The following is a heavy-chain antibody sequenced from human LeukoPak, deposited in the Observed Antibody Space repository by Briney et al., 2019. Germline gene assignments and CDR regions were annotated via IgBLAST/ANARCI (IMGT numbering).Heavy chain of an antibody. CDR3: ASPYCDFWSGYYTGDGLFDY. CDR1: GFTFSSYA. CDR2: ISYDGSNK. Sequence: PGGSLRLSCAASGFTFSSYAMHWVRQAPGKGLEWVAVISYDGSNKYYADSVKGRFTISRDNSKNTLYLQMNSLRAEDTAVYYCASPYCDFWSGYYTGDGLFDYWGQGTLVTVSS. J-gene: IGHJ4*02. V-gene: IGHV3-30-3*01. D-gene: IGHD3-3*01.